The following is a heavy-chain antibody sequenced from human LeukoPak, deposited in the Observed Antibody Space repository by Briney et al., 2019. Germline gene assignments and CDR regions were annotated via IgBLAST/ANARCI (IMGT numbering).Heavy chain of an antibody. CDR1: GFTFSDYY. J-gene: IGHJ4*02. Sequence: GGSLRLSCAASGFTFSDYYMSWIRQAPGKGLEWVSYISSSSSTIYYADSVKGRFTISRDNAKNSLYLQMNSLRAEDTAVYYCARERRGIAAAFDYWGQGTLVTVSS. CDR2: ISSSSSTI. D-gene: IGHD6-13*01. V-gene: IGHV3-11*04. CDR3: ARERRGIAAAFDY.